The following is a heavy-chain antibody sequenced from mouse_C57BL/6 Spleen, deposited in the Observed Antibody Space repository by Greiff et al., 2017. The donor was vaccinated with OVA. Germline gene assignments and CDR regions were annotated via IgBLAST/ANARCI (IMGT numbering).Heavy chain of an antibody. CDR2: INPSTGGT. Sequence: EVQGVESGPELVKPGASVKISCKASGYSFTGYYMNWVKQSPEKSLEWIGEINPSTGGTTYNQKFKAKATLTVDKSSSTAYMQLKSLTSEDSAVYYCARRKDGNYFDYWGQGTTLTVSS. J-gene: IGHJ2*01. V-gene: IGHV1-42*01. CDR1: GYSFTGYY. D-gene: IGHD2-1*01. CDR3: ARRKDGNYFDY.